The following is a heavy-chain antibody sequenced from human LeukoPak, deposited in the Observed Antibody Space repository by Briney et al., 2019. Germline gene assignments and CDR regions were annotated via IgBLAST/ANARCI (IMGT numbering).Heavy chain of an antibody. J-gene: IGHJ4*02. CDR1: GGSFSGYY. Sequence: SETLSLTCAVYGGSFSGYYWSWIRQPPGKGLEWIGNIYHSGNTYYNPSLKSRVTISVDTSKNQFSLKLSSVTAADTAVYYCAKLGNYDLMIDYWGQGTLVTVSS. V-gene: IGHV4-34*01. CDR2: IYHSGNT. D-gene: IGHD3-3*01. CDR3: AKLGNYDLMIDY.